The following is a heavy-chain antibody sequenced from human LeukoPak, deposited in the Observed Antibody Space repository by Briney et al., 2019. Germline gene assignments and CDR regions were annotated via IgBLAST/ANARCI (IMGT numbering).Heavy chain of an antibody. V-gene: IGHV1-46*01. Sequence: ASVKVSCKASGYTFTTYYIHWVRQAPGQGLEWMGIINPSGGSTSYAQKFQGGVTMTRDTFTSTVYMELSGLRSEDTALYYCASLPAATGSHAFDIWGQGTMVTVSS. CDR3: ASLPAATGSHAFDI. CDR1: GYTFTTYY. J-gene: IGHJ3*02. CDR2: INPSGGST. D-gene: IGHD2-2*01.